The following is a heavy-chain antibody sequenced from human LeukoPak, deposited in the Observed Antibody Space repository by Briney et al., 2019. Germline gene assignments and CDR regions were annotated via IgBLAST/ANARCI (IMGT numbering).Heavy chain of an antibody. V-gene: IGHV3-33*01. CDR2: IWNDGSIK. Sequence: GGSLRLSCAASGFTFSTYGMHWVRQAPGKGLEWVAVIWNDGSIKYYGDSVKGRFTISRDNSKNTFYLQMNSLGAEDTAVYYCARAVGPFDFWGQGTIVIVSS. CDR3: ARAVGPFDF. J-gene: IGHJ3*01. CDR1: GFTFSTYG.